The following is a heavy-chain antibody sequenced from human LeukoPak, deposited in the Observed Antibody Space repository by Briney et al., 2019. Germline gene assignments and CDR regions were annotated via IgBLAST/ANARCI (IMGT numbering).Heavy chain of an antibody. CDR3: AKTMGAIDHDY. CDR1: GFTFSGFA. D-gene: IGHD1-26*01. Sequence: GGSLRLSCGASGFTFSGFAMSWVRQASGKGLEWVLTISSNGVNTYYADSVKGRFSLSRDNSKNTLSLQMNSLRAEDTAVYYCAKTMGAIDHDYWGQGALVTVSS. J-gene: IGHJ4*02. V-gene: IGHV3-23*01. CDR2: ISSNGVNT.